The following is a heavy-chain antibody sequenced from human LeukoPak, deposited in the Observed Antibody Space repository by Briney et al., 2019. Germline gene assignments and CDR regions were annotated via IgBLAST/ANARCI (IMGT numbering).Heavy chain of an antibody. J-gene: IGHJ4*02. Sequence: PGGSLRLSCAASGFTFRSYGMHWVRQAPGKGLEWVAVISYDGTNKYYGDSVKGRFTISRDNSKNTLYLQMNSLRAEDTAVYYCARHDYGGNSGDSWGQGTLVTVSS. CDR3: ARHDYGGNSGDS. V-gene: IGHV3-30*03. CDR1: GFTFRSYG. CDR2: ISYDGTNK. D-gene: IGHD4-23*01.